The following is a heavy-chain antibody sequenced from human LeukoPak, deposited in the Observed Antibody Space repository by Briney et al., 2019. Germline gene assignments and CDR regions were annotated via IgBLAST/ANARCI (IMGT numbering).Heavy chain of an antibody. V-gene: IGHV4-59*08. CDR1: GGSISSYY. J-gene: IGHJ5*02. D-gene: IGHD6-19*01. CDR2: IYYSGST. Sequence: SETLSLTCTVSGGSISSYYWSWIRQPPGKGLEWIGYIYYSGSTNYNPSLKSRVTISVDTSKNQFSLKLSSVTAADTAVYYCARHVLRIAVAGELNNWFDPWGQGTLVTVSS. CDR3: ARHVLRIAVAGELNNWFDP.